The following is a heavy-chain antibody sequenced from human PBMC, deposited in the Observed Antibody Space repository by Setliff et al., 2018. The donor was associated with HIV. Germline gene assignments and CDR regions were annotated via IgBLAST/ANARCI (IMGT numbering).Heavy chain of an antibody. Sequence: ASVKVSCKASGYTFIDYFMHWVRQAPGQGLEWMGWISPNNGDKNIPQRFRGRVTLTRDTSISTAYMELSGLGSDDTAMYYCARQLANSLDYWGQGTLVTVSS. CDR3: ARQLANSLDY. V-gene: IGHV1-2*02. J-gene: IGHJ4*02. CDR2: ISPNNGDK. CDR1: GYTFIDYF. D-gene: IGHD7-27*01.